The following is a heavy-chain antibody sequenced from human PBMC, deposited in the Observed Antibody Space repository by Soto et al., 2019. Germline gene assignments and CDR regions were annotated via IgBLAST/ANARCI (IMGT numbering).Heavy chain of an antibody. Sequence: EVQLVESGGGLVQPGGSLRLSCAASGFTFNNYYMVWVRQAPGRGLEWVANINQDGSAKYYVDSVKGRFTISRDNAKSSLYLQINSLTAEDTATYYCGRVFVVTHWGQGSLVTVSS. CDR3: GRVFVVTH. J-gene: IGHJ4*02. D-gene: IGHD3-22*01. CDR2: INQDGSAK. V-gene: IGHV3-7*05. CDR1: GFTFNNYY.